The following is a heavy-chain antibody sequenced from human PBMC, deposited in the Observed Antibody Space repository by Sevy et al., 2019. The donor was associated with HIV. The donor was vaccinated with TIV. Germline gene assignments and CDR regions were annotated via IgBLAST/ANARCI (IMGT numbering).Heavy chain of an antibody. CDR2: INHSGST. Sequence: SEILSLTCAVYGGSFSGYYWSWIRQPPGKGLEWIGEINHSGSTNYNPSLKSRVTISVDTSKNQFSLKLSSVTAADTAVYYCASGGELQPIDYWGQGTLVTVSS. CDR3: ASGGELQPIDY. V-gene: IGHV4-34*01. CDR1: GGSFSGYY. J-gene: IGHJ4*02. D-gene: IGHD3-10*01.